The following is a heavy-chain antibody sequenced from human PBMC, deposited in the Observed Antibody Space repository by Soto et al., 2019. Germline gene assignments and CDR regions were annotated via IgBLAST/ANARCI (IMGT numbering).Heavy chain of an antibody. V-gene: IGHV1-69*01. J-gene: IGHJ5*02. CDR3: ARAAIHGSSCYFWFDP. CDR1: GGTFSRHA. D-gene: IGHD6-13*01. CDR2: IIPMFGTT. Sequence: QVQLVQSGSEVKMPGSSVKVSCKTSGGTFSRHAINWVRQAPGQGLEWMGGIIPMFGTTNYAQKFKGRVTISADESTSTAYMELISLRSEDAAVYYCARAAIHGSSCYFWFDPWGQGTLVTVSS.